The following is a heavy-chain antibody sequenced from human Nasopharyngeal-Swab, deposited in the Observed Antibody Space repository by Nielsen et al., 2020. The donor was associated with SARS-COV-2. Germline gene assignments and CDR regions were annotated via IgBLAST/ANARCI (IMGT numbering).Heavy chain of an antibody. D-gene: IGHD3-3*01. CDR2: IYYSGST. Sequence: WIRQPPGKGLEWIGSIYYSGSTYYNPSLKSRVTISVDTSKNQFSLKLSSVTAADTAVYYCARHGLSGITIFGVVIPKNWLDPWGQGTLVTVSS. V-gene: IGHV4-39*01. CDR3: ARHGLSGITIFGVVIPKNWLDP. J-gene: IGHJ5*02.